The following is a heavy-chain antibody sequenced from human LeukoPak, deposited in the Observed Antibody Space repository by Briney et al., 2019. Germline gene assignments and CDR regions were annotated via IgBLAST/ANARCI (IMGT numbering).Heavy chain of an antibody. D-gene: IGHD3-9*01. V-gene: IGHV4-59*08. Sequence: PSETLSLTCTVSGGSISGYYWSWIRQPPGKALEWIAYIDYSGDTNSNPSLKSRVTISVDTSKNQFSLRLNSVTAADTAFYYCARHPPGLRYFDPWGQGTLVTVSS. CDR1: GGSISGYY. CDR3: ARHPPGLRYFDP. J-gene: IGHJ5*02. CDR2: IDYSGDT.